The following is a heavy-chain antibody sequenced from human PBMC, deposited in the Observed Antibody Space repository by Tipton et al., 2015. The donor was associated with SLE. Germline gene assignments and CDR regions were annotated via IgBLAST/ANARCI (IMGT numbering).Heavy chain of an antibody. V-gene: IGHV4-59*01. Sequence: TLSLTCTVSGGSLSRYYWSWIRQTPGGGLEWIGYIHFSGRTNYNPSLKSRVSISVDTSNNQFSLKLSSVTAADTAVYYCARHRTYSSSWDGYNWFDPWGQGTLVTVSS. CDR2: IHFSGRT. D-gene: IGHD6-13*01. CDR3: ARHRTYSSSWDGYNWFDP. CDR1: GGSLSRYY. J-gene: IGHJ5*02.